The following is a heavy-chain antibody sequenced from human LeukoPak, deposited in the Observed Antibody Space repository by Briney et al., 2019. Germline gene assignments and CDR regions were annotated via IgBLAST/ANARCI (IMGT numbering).Heavy chain of an antibody. V-gene: IGHV4-34*01. CDR2: INHSGST. J-gene: IGHJ4*03. D-gene: IGHD3-16*01. CDR3: ASLRVPGYFDY. Sequence: KSSETLSLTCAVYGGSFSGYYWSWIRQPPGKGLEWIGEINHSGSTNYNPSLKSRVTISVDTSKNQFSLRLSSVTAADTAVFYCASLRVPGYFDYWGQGTLVTVSS. CDR1: GGSFSGYY.